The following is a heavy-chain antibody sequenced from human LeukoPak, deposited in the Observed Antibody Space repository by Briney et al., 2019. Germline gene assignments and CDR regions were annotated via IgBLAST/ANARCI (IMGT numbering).Heavy chain of an antibody. Sequence: PGGSLRLSCAASGFTFSSHGMHWVRQAPGKGLEWVAVISYDGSNKYYADSVKGRFTISRDNSKNTLYLQMNSLRAEDTAVYYCAKLRASGPVDYWGQGTLVTVSS. D-gene: IGHD3-10*01. J-gene: IGHJ4*02. CDR1: GFTFSSHG. V-gene: IGHV3-30*18. CDR2: ISYDGSNK. CDR3: AKLRASGPVDY.